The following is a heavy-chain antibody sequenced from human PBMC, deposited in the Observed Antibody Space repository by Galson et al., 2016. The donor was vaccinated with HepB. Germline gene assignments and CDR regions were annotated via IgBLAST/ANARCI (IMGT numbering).Heavy chain of an antibody. CDR3: ARSYYDFWSGLGY. CDR1: GFTVRSNY. Sequence: SLRLSCAASGFTVRSNYMTWVRQAPGQGLEWVSVIYSGGYTYYADSVKGRFTISRDDSKNTVYLQMNGLRAEDTAVYYCARSYYDFWSGLGYWGQGTLVTVSS. V-gene: IGHV3-53*01. D-gene: IGHD3-3*01. CDR2: IYSGGYT. J-gene: IGHJ4*02.